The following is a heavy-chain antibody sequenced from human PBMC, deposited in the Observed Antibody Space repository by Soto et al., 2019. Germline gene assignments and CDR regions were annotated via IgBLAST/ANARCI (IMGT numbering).Heavy chain of an antibody. CDR2: ISGSGGST. CDR3: AKVQGPYSSSSRGWFDP. D-gene: IGHD6-6*01. J-gene: IGHJ5*02. CDR1: GFTFSSYA. Sequence: PGGSLRLSCAASGFTFSSYAMSWVRQAPGKGLEWVSAISGSGGSTYYADSVKGRFTISRDNSKNTLYLQMNSLRAEDTAVYYCAKVQGPYSSSSRGWFDPWGQGTLVTVSS. V-gene: IGHV3-23*01.